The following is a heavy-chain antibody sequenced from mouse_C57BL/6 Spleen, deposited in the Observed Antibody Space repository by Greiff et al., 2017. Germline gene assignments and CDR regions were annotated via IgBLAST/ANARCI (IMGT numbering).Heavy chain of an antibody. D-gene: IGHD3-2*02. J-gene: IGHJ3*01. Sequence: QVQLKESGAELMKPGASVKLSCKATGYTFTGYWIEWVKQRPGHGLEWIGEILPGSGSTNYTEKFKGKATFTADTSSNTAYMQLSSLTTEDSAIYYCASLDSSGYVAAYWGQGTLVTVSA. CDR2: ILPGSGST. V-gene: IGHV1-9*01. CDR1: GYTFTGYW. CDR3: ASLDSSGYVAAY.